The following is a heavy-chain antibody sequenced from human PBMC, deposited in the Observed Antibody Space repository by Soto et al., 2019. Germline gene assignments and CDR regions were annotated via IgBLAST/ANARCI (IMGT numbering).Heavy chain of an antibody. Sequence: QLQLPESGPGLVKPSETLTLTCSVSGGSISSTAYSWGWIRQPPGKGLEWIGNIYYSGSIHYNPSMRSRVTIPVDTAKSRFSLKLTSATAAETAVYCCVWLSTDCHGVAVWGQGTTVTVSS. V-gene: IGHV4-39*01. D-gene: IGHD2-21*02. CDR1: GGSISSTAYS. J-gene: IGHJ6*02. CDR3: VWLSTDCHGVAV. CDR2: IYYSGSI.